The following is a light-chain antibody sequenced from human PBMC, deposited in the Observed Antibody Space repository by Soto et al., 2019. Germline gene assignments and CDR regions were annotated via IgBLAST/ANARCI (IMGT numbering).Light chain of an antibody. CDR2: GVS. J-gene: IGLJ1*01. Sequence: QSALTQPASVSGSPGQSVTISCTGTSSDVGAYKYVSWYQKHPGKAPKLMIYGVSNRPSGISNRFSGSKSGNTAFLTISGLQPEDEAEYYCSSFTGTTTLDVFGTGTKVTVL. V-gene: IGLV2-14*03. CDR3: SSFTGTTTLDV. CDR1: SSDVGAYKY.